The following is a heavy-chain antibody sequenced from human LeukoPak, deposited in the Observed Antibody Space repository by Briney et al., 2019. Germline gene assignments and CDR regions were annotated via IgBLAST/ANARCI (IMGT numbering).Heavy chain of an antibody. CDR2: ISAYNGNT. Sequence: GASVKVSCKASGYTFTSYGISWVRQAPGQGLEWMGWISAYNGNTNYAQKLQGRVTMTTDTSTSTAYMELSSLRSEDTAVYYCARVAKRAIAAADDWFDPWGQGTLVTVSS. CDR1: GYTFTSYG. D-gene: IGHD6-13*01. J-gene: IGHJ5*02. CDR3: ARVAKRAIAAADDWFDP. V-gene: IGHV1-18*01.